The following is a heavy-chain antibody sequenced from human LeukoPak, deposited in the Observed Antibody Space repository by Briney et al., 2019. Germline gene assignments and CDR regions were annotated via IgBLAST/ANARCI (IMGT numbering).Heavy chain of an antibody. CDR2: INHSGST. D-gene: IGHD3-10*01. Sequence: SETLSLTCAVYGGSFSGYYWSWIRQPPGKGLEWIGEINHSGSTNYNPSLKSRVTISVDTSKNQFSLKLSSVTAADTAVYYCARLRMVRGVMWGQGTLVTVSS. V-gene: IGHV4-34*01. CDR1: GGSFSGYY. J-gene: IGHJ4*02. CDR3: ARLRMVRGVM.